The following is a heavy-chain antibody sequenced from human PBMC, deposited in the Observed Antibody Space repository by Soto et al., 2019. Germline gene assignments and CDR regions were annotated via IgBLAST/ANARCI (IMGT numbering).Heavy chain of an antibody. V-gene: IGHV1-18*01. CDR2: ISAYNGNT. D-gene: IGHD2-15*01. J-gene: IGHJ4*02. CDR1: GYTFTSYG. Sequence: QVPLVQSGAEVKKPGASVKVSCKASGYTFTSYGISWVRQAPGQGLEWMGWISAYNGNTNYAQKLQGRVTMTTDTSTSTAYMELRSLRSDDTAVYYCERGGDFVVVVAATPYYFDYWGQGTLVTVSS. CDR3: ERGGDFVVVVAATPYYFDY.